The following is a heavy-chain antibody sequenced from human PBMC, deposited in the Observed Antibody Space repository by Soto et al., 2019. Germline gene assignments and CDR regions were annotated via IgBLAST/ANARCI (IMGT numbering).Heavy chain of an antibody. J-gene: IGHJ5*02. CDR1: GDSVSKYY. V-gene: IGHV4-4*07. Sequence: QVQLQESGPGLVKPSETLSLTCTVSGDSVSKYYWHWIRQPAGKGLEWIGRIYTTRSPNYNPSLKSRVTMSVDTSKNQFSLKLNLSSVTAADTAVYYCARSPAYGDYANLDTWGQGTLVTVSS. CDR3: ARSPAYGDYANLDT. CDR2: IYTTRSP. D-gene: IGHD4-17*01.